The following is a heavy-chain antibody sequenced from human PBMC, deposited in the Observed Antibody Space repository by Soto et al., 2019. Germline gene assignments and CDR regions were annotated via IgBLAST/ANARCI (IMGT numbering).Heavy chain of an antibody. Sequence: GGSLRLSCAASGFTFSNAWINWVRQAPGKGLEWVSAISGSGGTTYYADSVKGRFTISRDNSQNTLYLQMNSLRAEDTAVYYCAKARARDYYGPDYWGQGALVTVSS. CDR3: AKARARDYYGPDY. CDR1: GFTFSNAW. D-gene: IGHD3-16*01. V-gene: IGHV3-23*01. CDR2: ISGSGGTT. J-gene: IGHJ4*02.